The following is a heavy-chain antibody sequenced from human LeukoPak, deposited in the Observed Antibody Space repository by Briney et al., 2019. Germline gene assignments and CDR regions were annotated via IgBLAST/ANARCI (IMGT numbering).Heavy chain of an antibody. D-gene: IGHD3-10*01. CDR1: GFTFSKFP. V-gene: IGHV3-23*01. CDR3: ATWAFGSRRNEDY. CDR2: IIAIGDVT. Sequence: GGSLRLSCAASGFTFSKFPMGWVRQAPGRGLEWVSAIIAIGDVTSYTDSLRGRFTISRDNSKSTLYLQMNGLRADDTAVYYCATWAFGSRRNEDYWGQGTLVTVSS. J-gene: IGHJ4*02.